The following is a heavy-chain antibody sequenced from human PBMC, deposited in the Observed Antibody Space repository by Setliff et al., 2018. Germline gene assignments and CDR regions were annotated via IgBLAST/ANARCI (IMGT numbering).Heavy chain of an antibody. CDR2: IYTSGST. Sequence: SETLSLSCTVSGGSISSGSYYWSWIRQPAGKGLEWIGHIYTSGSTNYNPSLKSRVTISVDKSKNQFSLKLSSVTAADTAVYYCAGEDFDYWGQGTLVTVSS. J-gene: IGHJ4*02. CDR1: GGSISSGSYY. V-gene: IGHV4-61*09. CDR3: AGEDFDY.